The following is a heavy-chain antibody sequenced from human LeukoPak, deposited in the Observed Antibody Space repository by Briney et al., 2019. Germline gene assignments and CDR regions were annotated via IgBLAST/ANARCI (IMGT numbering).Heavy chain of an antibody. CDR2: IYHSGST. V-gene: IGHV4-38-2*02. CDR3: ARNIAVAGTVFYFDY. CDR1: GYSISSGYY. J-gene: IGHJ4*02. Sequence: SETLSLTCTVSGYSISSGYYWGWIRQPPGKGLEWIGSIYHSGSTYYNPSLKSRVTISVDTSKNQFSLKLSSVTAADTAVYYCARNIAVAGTVFYFDYWGQGTLVTVSS. D-gene: IGHD6-19*01.